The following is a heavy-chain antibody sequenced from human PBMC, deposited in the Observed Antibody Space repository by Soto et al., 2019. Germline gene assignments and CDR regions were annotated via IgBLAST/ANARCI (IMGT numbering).Heavy chain of an antibody. CDR1: GFTFSSYG. CDR2: ISGSGGST. D-gene: IGHD5-12*01. V-gene: IGHV3-23*01. CDR3: AKDRIGSGGYDFFDY. J-gene: IGHJ4*02. Sequence: PGGSLRLSCAASGFTFSSYGMSWVRQAPGKGLEWVSAISGSGGSTYYADSVKGRFTISRDNSKNTLYLQMNSLRAEDTAVYYCAKDRIGSGGYDFFDYWGQGTLVTVSS.